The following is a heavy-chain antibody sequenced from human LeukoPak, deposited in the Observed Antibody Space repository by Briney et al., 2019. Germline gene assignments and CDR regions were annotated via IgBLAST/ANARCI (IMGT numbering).Heavy chain of an antibody. V-gene: IGHV4-59*12. D-gene: IGHD1-7*01. CDR2: IYYSGST. CDR3: ARGYQDWNYFVDP. CDR1: GGSISSYY. Sequence: PSETLSLTCTVSGGSISSYYWSWIRQPPGEGLEWIGYIYYSGSTNYNPSLKSRVTISVDTSKNQFSLKLSSVTAADTAVYYCARGYQDWNYFVDPWGQGTLVTVSS. J-gene: IGHJ5*02.